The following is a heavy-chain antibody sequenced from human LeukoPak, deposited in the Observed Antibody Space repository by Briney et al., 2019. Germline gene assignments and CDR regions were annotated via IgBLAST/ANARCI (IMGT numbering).Heavy chain of an antibody. D-gene: IGHD3-10*01. Sequence: ASVKVSCKASGYTFTSYDINWVRQATGQGLEWMGRMNPNSGNTGYAQKVQGRVTMNRNTSISTAYMELNSLRSEDTAVYYCAKALKGRRAFDIWGQGTMVTVSS. CDR1: GYTFTSYD. CDR2: MNPNSGNT. J-gene: IGHJ3*02. CDR3: AKALKGRRAFDI. V-gene: IGHV1-8*01.